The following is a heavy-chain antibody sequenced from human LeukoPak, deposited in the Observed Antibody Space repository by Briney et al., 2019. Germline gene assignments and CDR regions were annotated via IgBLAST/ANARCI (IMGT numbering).Heavy chain of an antibody. D-gene: IGHD3-16*02. J-gene: IGHJ3*02. CDR2: VSHSGSI. Sequence: PSETLSLTCTVSGGSISSSSYSWGWIRQPPGKGLEWIGSVSHSGSINYDPSLKNRVTISVDTSKNQFSLKLSSVTAADTAVYYCARADYDYVWGSYRYTRVGAFDIWGQGTMVTVSS. CDR1: GGSISSSSYS. CDR3: ARADYDYVWGSYRYTRVGAFDI. V-gene: IGHV4-39*07.